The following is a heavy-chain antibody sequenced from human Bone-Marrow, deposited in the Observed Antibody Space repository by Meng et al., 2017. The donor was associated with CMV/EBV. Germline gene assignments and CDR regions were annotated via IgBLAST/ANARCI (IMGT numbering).Heavy chain of an antibody. CDR1: RYTFTGYY. V-gene: IGHV1-2*02. J-gene: IGHJ6*02. CDR3: AREDYYGSGRLLYYYGMDV. CDR2: INPNSGGT. D-gene: IGHD3-10*01. Sequence: ASVKVSSKAPRYTFTGYYMHWVRPAPGQGLEWMGWINPNSGGTNYAQKFQGRVTMTRDTSISTAYMELSRLRSDDTAVYYCAREDYYGSGRLLYYYGMDVWGQGTTVTVSS.